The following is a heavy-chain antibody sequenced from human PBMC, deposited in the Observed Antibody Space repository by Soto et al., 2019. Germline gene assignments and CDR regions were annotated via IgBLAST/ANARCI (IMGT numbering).Heavy chain of an antibody. J-gene: IGHJ6*02. V-gene: IGHV3-23*01. CDR1: GFTFSDYA. Sequence: PGGSLRLSCVASGFTFSDYAMAGGRQSPGKGLEWVSSISGSGGSTYYADSVKGRFTISRDNSKNTVFLQMNSLRADDTAVYYCAKDHGMDVWGQGATVTVSS. CDR2: ISGSGGST. CDR3: AKDHGMDV.